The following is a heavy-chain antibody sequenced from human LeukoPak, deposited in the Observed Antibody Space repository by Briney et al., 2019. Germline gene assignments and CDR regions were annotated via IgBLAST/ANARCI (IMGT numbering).Heavy chain of an antibody. V-gene: IGHV3-33*01. D-gene: IGHD2-15*01. CDR3: AGGPGVYCSGGSCWVY. J-gene: IGHJ4*02. CDR2: IWYDGSNK. CDR1: GFTFSRFG. Sequence: GGSLRLSCAASGFTFSRFGMHWVRQAPGKGLEWVAVIWYDGSNKEYADSVKGRFTISRDNSKNTLYLQMNSLRAEDTAVYYCAGGPGVYCSGGSCWVYWGQGTLVTVSS.